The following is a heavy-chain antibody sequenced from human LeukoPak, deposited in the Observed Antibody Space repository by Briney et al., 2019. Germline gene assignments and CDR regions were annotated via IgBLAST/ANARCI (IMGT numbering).Heavy chain of an antibody. D-gene: IGHD7-27*01. Sequence: GSLRLSCAASGFTFSSYAMHWVRQAPGKGLEWVAVISYDGSNKYYADSVKGRFTISRDNSKNTLYLQMNSLSAEDTAVYYCARDGESAWGQGTLVTVSS. V-gene: IGHV3-30*04. J-gene: IGHJ5*02. CDR1: GFTFSSYA. CDR2: ISYDGSNK. CDR3: ARDGESA.